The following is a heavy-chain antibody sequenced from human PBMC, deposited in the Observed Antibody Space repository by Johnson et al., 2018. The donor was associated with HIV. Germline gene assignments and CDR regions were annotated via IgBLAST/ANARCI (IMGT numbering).Heavy chain of an antibody. CDR1: GFTFSSYW. Sequence: VQLVESGGGLVQPGGSLRLSCAASGFTFSSYWMHWVRQAPGKGLVWVSRIDTDGSSTSYADSVKGRFTISRANDKNTLYLQMNSLRAEDTAVYYCARAAYYYDTSGYYGAFDIWGQGTMVTVSS. CDR3: ARAAYYYDTSGYYGAFDI. D-gene: IGHD3-22*01. J-gene: IGHJ3*02. V-gene: IGHV3-74*01. CDR2: IDTDGSST.